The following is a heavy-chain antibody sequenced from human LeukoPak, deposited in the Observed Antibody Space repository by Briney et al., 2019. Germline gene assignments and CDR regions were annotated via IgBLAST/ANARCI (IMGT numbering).Heavy chain of an antibody. D-gene: IGHD6-13*01. J-gene: IGHJ5*02. V-gene: IGHV1-18*01. CDR3: ARDSPFIAAGGYNWFDP. Sequence: ASVKVSCKASGYTFTSYGISWVRQAPGQGLEWMGWVSAYNGNTNYAQKLQGRVTMTTDTSTSTAYMELRSLRSDDTAVYYCARDSPFIAAGGYNWFDPWGQGTLVTVSS. CDR2: VSAYNGNT. CDR1: GYTFTSYG.